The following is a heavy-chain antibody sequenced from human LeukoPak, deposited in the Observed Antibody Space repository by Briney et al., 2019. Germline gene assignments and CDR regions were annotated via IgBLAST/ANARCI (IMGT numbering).Heavy chain of an antibody. D-gene: IGHD3-22*01. CDR3: ARTRVDNYYDSSGYYRTFDY. Sequence: SETLSLTCTVSGVSISSYYWSWLRQPPGKGLEWFGYIYYSGSTNYNPSLKSRVTISVDTSKNQFYLKLSSVTAADTAVYYCARTRVDNYYDSSGYYRTFDYWGQGTLVTVSS. CDR2: IYYSGST. CDR1: GVSISSYY. V-gene: IGHV4-59*01. J-gene: IGHJ4*02.